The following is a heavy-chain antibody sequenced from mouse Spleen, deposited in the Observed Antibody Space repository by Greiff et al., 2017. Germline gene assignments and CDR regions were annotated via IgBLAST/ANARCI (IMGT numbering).Heavy chain of an antibody. CDR2: INPSTGGT. J-gene: IGHJ3*01. CDR1: GYSFTGYY. D-gene: IGHD1-1*01. Sequence: VQLQQSGPELVKPGASVKISCKASGYSFTGYYMNWVKQSPEKSLEWIGEINPSTGGTTYNQKFKAKATLTVDKSSSTAYMQLKSLTSEDSAVYYCAREILYYGSSYGGFAYWGQGTLVTVSA. V-gene: IGHV1-42*01. CDR3: AREILYYGSSYGGFAY.